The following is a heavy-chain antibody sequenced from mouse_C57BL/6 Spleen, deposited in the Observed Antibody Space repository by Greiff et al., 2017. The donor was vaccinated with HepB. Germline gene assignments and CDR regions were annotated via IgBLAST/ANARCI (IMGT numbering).Heavy chain of an antibody. D-gene: IGHD1-1*01. Sequence: VQLQQSGAELARPGASVKLSCKASGYTFTSYGISWVKQRTGQGLEWIGEIYPRSGNTYYNEKFKGKATLTADKSSSTAYMELRSLTSEDSAVYFCARSSKGSSSYYFDYWGQGTTLTVSS. J-gene: IGHJ2*01. CDR2: IYPRSGNT. V-gene: IGHV1-81*01. CDR1: GYTFTSYG. CDR3: ARSSKGSSSYYFDY.